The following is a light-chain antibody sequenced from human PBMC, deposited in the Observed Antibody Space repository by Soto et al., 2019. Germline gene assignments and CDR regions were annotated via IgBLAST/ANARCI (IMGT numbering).Light chain of an antibody. J-gene: IGLJ2*01. Sequence: QSALTQPASVSGSPGQSITISCTGTSSDVGSYNLVSWYQQHPGKAPKLIIYEGSKRPSGFSNLFSGSKSGNTASLTICVVLAEDDDEYYGCSYAGSYVAFGGGTQLTVL. CDR2: EGS. V-gene: IGLV2-23*01. CDR3: CSYAGSYVA. CDR1: SSDVGSYNL.